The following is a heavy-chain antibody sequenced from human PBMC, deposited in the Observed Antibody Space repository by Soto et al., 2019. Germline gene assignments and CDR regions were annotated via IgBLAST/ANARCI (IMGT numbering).Heavy chain of an antibody. CDR2: ISYTGTT. CDR1: GGSITSYY. J-gene: IGHJ5*02. CDR3: ARRVVVEGGRWFDP. D-gene: IGHD2-15*01. Sequence: SETRSLTCPVSGGSITSYYWTWIRQPPGKGPEWIGSISYTGTTYYNPSLTSRVTISVDTSKNQFSLRLSSVTAADTAVYCCARRVVVEGGRWFDPWGQGALVTVSS. V-gene: IGHV4-39*01.